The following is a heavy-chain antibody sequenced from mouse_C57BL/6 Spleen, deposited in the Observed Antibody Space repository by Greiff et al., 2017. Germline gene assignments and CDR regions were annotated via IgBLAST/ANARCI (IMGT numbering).Heavy chain of an antibody. V-gene: IGHV1-82*01. CDR3: ARDYHGRGYVDV. CDR1: GYAFSSSW. D-gene: IGHD1-1*01. Sequence: QVQLKQSGPELVKPGASVKISCKASGYAFSSSWLNWVKQRPGKGLEWIGRIYPGDGDTNYNGKFKGKATLTADKSSSTAYMQLSSLTSEDSAVYFCARDYHGRGYVDVWGTGTTVTVSS. J-gene: IGHJ1*03. CDR2: IYPGDGDT.